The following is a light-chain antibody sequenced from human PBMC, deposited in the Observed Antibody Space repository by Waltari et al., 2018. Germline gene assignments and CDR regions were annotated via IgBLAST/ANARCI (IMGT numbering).Light chain of an antibody. CDR2: DVT. CDR3: YSYAGSYTSV. J-gene: IGLJ2*01. Sequence: QSALTQPRSVSGSPGQSVTISCTGTSSDVGFYNYVSWYQQHPGKAPKLMIYDVTNRPSGVPDRFSGSKSGNTASLTISGLQAEDEADYYCYSYAGSYTSVFGGGTKVTVL. CDR1: SSDVGFYNY. V-gene: IGLV2-11*01.